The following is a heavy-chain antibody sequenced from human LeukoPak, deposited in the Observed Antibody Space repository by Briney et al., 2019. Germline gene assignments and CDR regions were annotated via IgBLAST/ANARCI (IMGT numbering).Heavy chain of an antibody. CDR3: AREIDRDDYNRFFDY. V-gene: IGHV1-3*01. CDR1: GYTFTSYA. CDR2: INAGNGNT. D-gene: IGHD5-24*01. Sequence: ASVKVSCKASGYTFTSYAIHWVRQAPGQRLEWMGWINAGNGNTKYSQKFQGRVSITRDTSASTAYMEMSSLRCEDTAVYYCAREIDRDDYNRFFDYWGQGTLVTVSS. J-gene: IGHJ4*02.